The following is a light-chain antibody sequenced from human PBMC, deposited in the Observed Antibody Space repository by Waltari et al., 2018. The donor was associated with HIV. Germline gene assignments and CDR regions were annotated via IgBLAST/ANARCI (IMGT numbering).Light chain of an antibody. V-gene: IGLV1-47*01. CDR2: RNE. CDR3: ASWDDALSSWL. CDR1: SSNVGQNY. Sequence: QSGLRQPPSTSRPPGQRVVISCSGSSSNVGQNYVSWFHKLPGAAPRLLIYRNERRPSGVPDRFTAAKSGTSASLVISGLRSDDEADYFCASWDDALSSWLFGGGTKLTVL. J-gene: IGLJ6*01.